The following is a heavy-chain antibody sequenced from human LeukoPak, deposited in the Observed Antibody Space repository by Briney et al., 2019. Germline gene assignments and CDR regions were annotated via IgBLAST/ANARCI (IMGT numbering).Heavy chain of an antibody. Sequence: SVKVSCKASGGTFSSYAISWVRQAPGQGLEWMGGIIPIFGTANYAQKFQGRVTITADESTSTAYMELSSLRSEDTAVYYCARHLASGSIGGFDYWGQGTLVTVSS. D-gene: IGHD1-26*01. V-gene: IGHV1-69*01. CDR3: ARHLASGSIGGFDY. CDR2: IIPIFGTA. J-gene: IGHJ4*02. CDR1: GGTFSSYA.